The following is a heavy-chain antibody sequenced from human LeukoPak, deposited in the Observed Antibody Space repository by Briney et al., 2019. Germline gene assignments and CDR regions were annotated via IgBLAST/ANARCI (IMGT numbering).Heavy chain of an antibody. CDR1: GFTFSSYA. V-gene: IGHV3-64D*09. D-gene: IGHD6-13*01. Sequence: GGSLRLFCSASGFTFSSYAMHWVRQAPGKGLEYVSVITSNGGNTYYADSVKGRLTISRDNSKNRLHLQMSSVRAEDTAVYYCVKGSSSWLSDYFDFWGQGTLVTVSS. CDR2: ITSNGGNT. J-gene: IGHJ4*02. CDR3: VKGSSSWLSDYFDF.